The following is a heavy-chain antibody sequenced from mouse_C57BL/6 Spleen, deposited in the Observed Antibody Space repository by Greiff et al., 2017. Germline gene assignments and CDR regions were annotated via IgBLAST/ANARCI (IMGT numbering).Heavy chain of an antibody. CDR3: ARPYYDFFYFDY. V-gene: IGHV5-17*01. J-gene: IGHJ2*01. CDR2: ISSGSSTI. D-gene: IGHD2-4*01. CDR1: GFTFSDYG. Sequence: EVNVVESGGGLVKPGGSLKLSCAASGFTFSDYGMHWVRQAPEKGLEWVAYISSGSSTIYYADTVKGRFTISRDNAKNTLFLQLTSLRSEDTAMYYCARPYYDFFYFDYGGQGTTLTVSS.